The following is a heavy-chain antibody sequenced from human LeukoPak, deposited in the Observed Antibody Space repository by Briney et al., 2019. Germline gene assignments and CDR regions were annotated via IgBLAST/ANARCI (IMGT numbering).Heavy chain of an antibody. D-gene: IGHD1-26*01. V-gene: IGHV4-34*01. CDR2: INHSGST. Sequence: PSETLSLTCAAYGGSFSSYYWSWIRQPPGKGLEWIGEINHSGSTNYNPSLKSRVTISVDTSKNQFSLKLSSVTAADTAVYYCAREPLWGNWFDPWGQGTLVTVSS. CDR1: GGSFSSYY. J-gene: IGHJ5*02. CDR3: AREPLWGNWFDP.